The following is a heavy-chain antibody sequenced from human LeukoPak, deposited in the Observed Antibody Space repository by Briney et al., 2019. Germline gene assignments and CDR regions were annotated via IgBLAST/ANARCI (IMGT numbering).Heavy chain of an antibody. CDR2: INWNGGST. CDR3: AKGVVVAPDVTPFDY. CDR1: GFTFDDYG. V-gene: IGHV3-20*04. D-gene: IGHD2-2*01. J-gene: IGHJ4*02. Sequence: GGSLRLSCAASGFTFDDYGMSWVRQAPGKGLGWVSGINWNGGSTGYADSVKGRFTISRDNAKNSLYLQMNSLRAEDTAVYYCAKGVVVAPDVTPFDYWGQGTLVTVSS.